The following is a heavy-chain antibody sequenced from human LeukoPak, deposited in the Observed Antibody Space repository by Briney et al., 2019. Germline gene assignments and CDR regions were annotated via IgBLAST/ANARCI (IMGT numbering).Heavy chain of an antibody. D-gene: IGHD3-10*01. CDR2: INPKSGGT. Sequence: ASVKVSCKASGYTFTDYFMNWVRQAPGQGLEWMGWINPKSGGTVYAQKSQGRVTMTRDTSISTAYMELSRLRSDDTAVYYCARAQLWFGELFHWFDPWGQGTLVTVSS. V-gene: IGHV1-2*02. J-gene: IGHJ5*02. CDR3: ARAQLWFGELFHWFDP. CDR1: GYTFTDYF.